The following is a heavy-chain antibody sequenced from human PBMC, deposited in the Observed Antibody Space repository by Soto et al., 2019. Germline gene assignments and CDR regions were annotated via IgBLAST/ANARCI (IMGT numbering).Heavy chain of an antibody. V-gene: IGHV1-69*01. CDR3: ASTSGSYYHYFAY. CDR2: IIPIFGTA. J-gene: IGHJ4*02. Sequence: QVQLVQSGAEVKKPGSSVKVSCKASGGTFSSYAISWVRQAPGQGLEWMGGIIPIFGTANYAQKFQGRVTITAAAATSKAYTELSSLRSEDTAVYYFASTSGSYYHYFAYWGQGTLATVSS. CDR1: GGTFSSYA. D-gene: IGHD1-26*01.